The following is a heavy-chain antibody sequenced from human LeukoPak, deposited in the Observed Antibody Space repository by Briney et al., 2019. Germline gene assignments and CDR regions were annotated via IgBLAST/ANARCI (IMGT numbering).Heavy chain of an antibody. CDR1: GFTFSDYY. V-gene: IGHV3-11*01. D-gene: IGHD3-22*01. J-gene: IGHJ4*02. CDR3: ARVGGGAYDSSGYYYVFFDY. Sequence: PGGSLRLSCAASGFTFSDYYTSWIRQAPGKGLEWVSYSSSSGSTIYYADSVKGRFTISRDNAKSSLYLQMNSLRAEDTAVYYCARVGGGAYDSSGYYYVFFDYWGQGTLVTVSS. CDR2: SSSSGSTI.